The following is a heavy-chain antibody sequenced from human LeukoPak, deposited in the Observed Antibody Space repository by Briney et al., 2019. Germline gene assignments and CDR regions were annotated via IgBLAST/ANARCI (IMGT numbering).Heavy chain of an antibody. D-gene: IGHD6-13*01. CDR3: ARSTTVTRWGQQPPTYVDNWFDP. V-gene: IGHV4-39*01. Sequence: SETLSLTCTVSGGSISSSSYYWGWIRQPPGKGLEWIGSIYYSGSTYYNTSLKSRVTISVDTSKNQFSLKLSSVTAADTAVYYCARSTTVTRWGQQPPTYVDNWFDPWGQGTLVAVSS. CDR1: GGSISSSSYY. CDR2: IYYSGST. J-gene: IGHJ5*02.